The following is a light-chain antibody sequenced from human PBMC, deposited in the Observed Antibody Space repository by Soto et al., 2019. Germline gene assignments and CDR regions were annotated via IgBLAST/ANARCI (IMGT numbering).Light chain of an antibody. V-gene: IGKV1-5*03. CDR1: QSISSW. CDR2: KAS. CDR3: QQYKSYPLT. J-gene: IGKJ4*01. Sequence: IQMTQSPSTLSASLGDRLTITCRASQSISSWLAWYQQKPGKAPNLLIYKASTLESGVPSRFSGSGSGTEFTLTISSVQPDDFATYYCQQYKSYPLTFGGGTKVDI.